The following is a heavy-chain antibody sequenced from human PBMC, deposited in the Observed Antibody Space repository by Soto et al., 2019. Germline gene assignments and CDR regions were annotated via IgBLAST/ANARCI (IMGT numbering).Heavy chain of an antibody. CDR2: IRSKANSYAT. D-gene: IGHD3-22*01. J-gene: IGHJ6*02. CDR1: GFTFSGSA. Sequence: GGSLRLSCAASGFTFSGSAMHWVRQASGEGLEWVGRIRSKANSYATAYAASVKGRVTISRDDSKNTAYLQMNSLKTEDTAVYYCTSSALIAYYYYYGMDVWGQGTTVTVSS. CDR3: TSSALIAYYYYYGMDV. V-gene: IGHV3-73*01.